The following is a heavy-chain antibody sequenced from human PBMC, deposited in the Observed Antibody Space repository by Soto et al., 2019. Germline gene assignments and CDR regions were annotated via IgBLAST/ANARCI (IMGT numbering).Heavy chain of an antibody. CDR2: ITGSGAST. CDR3: AKCEYQLLISGDY. CDR1: GFTFSDYA. D-gene: IGHD2-2*01. V-gene: IGHV3-23*01. J-gene: IGHJ4*02. Sequence: GGSLRLSCAASGFTFSDYAMSWVRQAPGKGLEWVSLITGSGASTYYADSVKGRFTVSRDNSKNTLFLQMDRLRAEDTAVYYCAKCEYQLLISGDYWGQGTLVTVSS.